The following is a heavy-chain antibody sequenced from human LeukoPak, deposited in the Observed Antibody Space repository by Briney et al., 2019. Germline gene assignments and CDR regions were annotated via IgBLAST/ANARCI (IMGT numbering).Heavy chain of an antibody. CDR2: INTSGGST. V-gene: IGHV1-46*01. Sequence: ASVKVSCKASGYTFTSYDINWVRQATGQGLEWMGIINTSGGSTSYAQKFQGRVTMTRDTSTSTVYMELSSLRSEDTAVYYCASAVGSGSFQTYYYYMDVWGKGTTVTISS. J-gene: IGHJ6*03. D-gene: IGHD3-10*01. CDR3: ASAVGSGSFQTYYYYMDV. CDR1: GYTFTSYD.